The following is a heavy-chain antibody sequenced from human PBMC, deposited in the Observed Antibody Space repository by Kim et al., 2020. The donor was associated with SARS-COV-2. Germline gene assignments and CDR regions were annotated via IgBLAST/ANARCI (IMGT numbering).Heavy chain of an antibody. CDR2: N. CDR3: ARRGDQYKLSNY. Sequence: NFYNPSLQSRISIYSDASENQFSLKFSSVTAADTAVYYCARRGDQYKLSNYWGQGTLVTVSS. J-gene: IGHJ4*02. V-gene: IGHV4-31*02. D-gene: IGHD1-1*01.